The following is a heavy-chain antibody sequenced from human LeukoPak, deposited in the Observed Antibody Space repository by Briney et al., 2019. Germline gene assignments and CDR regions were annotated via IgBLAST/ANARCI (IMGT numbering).Heavy chain of an antibody. V-gene: IGHV3-23*01. Sequence: GGSLRLSCAASGFTFSSYAMSWVRQAPGKGLEWVSAISGSGGSTYYADSVKGRFTISRDNSKNTLYLQMNSLGAEDTAVYYCARSIAAAGTRAFDIWGQGTMVTVSS. CDR3: ARSIAAAGTRAFDI. CDR2: ISGSGGST. CDR1: GFTFSSYA. D-gene: IGHD6-13*01. J-gene: IGHJ3*02.